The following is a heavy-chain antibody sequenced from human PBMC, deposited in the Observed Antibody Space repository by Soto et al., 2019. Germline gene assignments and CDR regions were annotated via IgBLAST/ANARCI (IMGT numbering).Heavy chain of an antibody. Sequence: EVQLLESGGGLVQPGGSLRLSCAASGFTFSSYAMSWVRQAPGKGLEWVSAMSGGGSNTYYADSVKGRFTVSRDNSRSTLYLQMNSLRPEDTAVYYCAKGREIVVVPAADYWGQGTLVAVSS. CDR3: AKGREIVVVPAADY. CDR1: GFTFSSYA. V-gene: IGHV3-23*01. CDR2: MSGGGSNT. J-gene: IGHJ4*02. D-gene: IGHD2-2*01.